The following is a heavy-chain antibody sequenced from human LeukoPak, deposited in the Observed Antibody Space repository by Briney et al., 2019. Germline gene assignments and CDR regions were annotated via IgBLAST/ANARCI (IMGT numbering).Heavy chain of an antibody. CDR1: GFTFNSYT. V-gene: IGHV3-64*01. Sequence: GGSLRLSCAASGFTFNSYTMHWVRQAPGKGLEYVSAISSNGGSTYYANSVKGRFTISRDNSKNTLYLQMNSLRAEDTAVYYCARDNNWNYVLGHDYWGQGTLVTVSS. D-gene: IGHD1-7*01. J-gene: IGHJ4*02. CDR3: ARDNNWNYVLGHDY. CDR2: ISSNGGST.